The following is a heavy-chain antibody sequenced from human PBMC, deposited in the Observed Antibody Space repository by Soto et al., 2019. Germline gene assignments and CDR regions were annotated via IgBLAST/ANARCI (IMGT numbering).Heavy chain of an antibody. V-gene: IGHV3-66*01. CDR2: IYSGGST. CDR1: GFTVSSNY. D-gene: IGHD3-22*01. CDR3: ARDGYYDSSGQHDAFDI. J-gene: IGHJ3*02. Sequence: GSLRLSCAASGFTVSSNYVSWVRQAPGKGLEWVSVIYSGGSTYYADSVKGRFTISRDNSKNTLYLQMNSLRAEDTAVYYCARDGYYDSSGQHDAFDIWGQGTMVTVSS.